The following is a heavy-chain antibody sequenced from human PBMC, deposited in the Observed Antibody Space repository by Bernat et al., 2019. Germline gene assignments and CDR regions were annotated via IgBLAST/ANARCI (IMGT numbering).Heavy chain of an antibody. CDR1: GYTFTSYA. Sequence: QVQLVQSRAEVKKPGASVKVSCKASGYTFTSYAMHWVRQAPGQRPEWMGWINTGNGNTKYLQNFQGRVTITRDTSASTAYMELSSLRSEDTAIYYCVGGVTTGYWGQGTLVTVSS. CDR2: INTGNGNT. CDR3: VGGVTTGY. V-gene: IGHV1-3*04. J-gene: IGHJ4*02. D-gene: IGHD4-17*01.